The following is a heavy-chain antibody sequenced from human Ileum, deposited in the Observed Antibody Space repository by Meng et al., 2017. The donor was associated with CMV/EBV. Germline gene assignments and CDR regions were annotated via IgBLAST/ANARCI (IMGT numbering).Heavy chain of an antibody. CDR2: IYVSVST. D-gene: IGHD3-3*01. V-gene: IGHV4-4*07. J-gene: IGHJ4*02. Sequence: QVRRQESGRGPGQPSETLSLPCSVSGGSMRGYCWGWIRQPAGKGLAWIGRIYVSVSTDYNPSLKSRATMSVDTSKKQFSLRLTSVTAADTAVYFCARELDVDGAVPQKGGYYYDYWGQGILVTVSS. CDR1: GGSMRGYC. CDR3: ARELDVDGAVPQKGGYYYDY.